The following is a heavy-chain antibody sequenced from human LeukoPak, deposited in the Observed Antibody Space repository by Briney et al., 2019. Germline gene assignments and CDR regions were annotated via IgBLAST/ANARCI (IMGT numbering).Heavy chain of an antibody. J-gene: IGHJ3*02. D-gene: IGHD3-22*01. V-gene: IGHV4-59*01. CDR2: IYYSGST. CDR1: GGSISSYY. CDR3: ARYPSYYDSSGYEVDAFDI. Sequence: SETLSLTCTVSGGSISSYYWSWIRQPPGKGLEWIGYIYYSGSTNYNPSLKSRVTISVDTSKNQFSLKLSSVTAADTAVYYCARYPSYYDSSGYEVDAFDIWGQGTMVTVSS.